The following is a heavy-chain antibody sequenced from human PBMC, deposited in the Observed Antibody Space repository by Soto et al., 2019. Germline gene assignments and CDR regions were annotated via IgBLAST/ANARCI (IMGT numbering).Heavy chain of an antibody. D-gene: IGHD2-15*01. CDR3: ARADPDASVGY. CDR2: ISYSGST. CDR1: GGSISSYY. J-gene: IGHJ4*02. V-gene: IGHV4-59*01. Sequence: PSETLSLTCTVSGGSISSYYWTWRRQSPGRGLEWIGYISYSGSTYFNPSLKSRVTISADTSKNQFSLRMNSMIAADTAVYFCARADPDASVGYWGQGTLVTVSS.